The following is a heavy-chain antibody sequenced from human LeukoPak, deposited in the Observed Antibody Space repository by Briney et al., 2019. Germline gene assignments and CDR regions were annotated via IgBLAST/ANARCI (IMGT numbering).Heavy chain of an antibody. V-gene: IGHV6-1*01. CDR1: GDSVSSNSAA. CDR2: TLYRSKWYN. CDR3: ARGKLRAIGI. D-gene: IGHD4-23*01. Sequence: SQTLSLTCAISGDSVSSNSAAWNWIRQSPSRGLEWLGWTLYRSKWYNDYAGSVKSRISINPDTSKNQFSLRLNSVTPEDTAVYYCARGKLRAIGIWDQGTLVTVSS. J-gene: IGHJ3*02.